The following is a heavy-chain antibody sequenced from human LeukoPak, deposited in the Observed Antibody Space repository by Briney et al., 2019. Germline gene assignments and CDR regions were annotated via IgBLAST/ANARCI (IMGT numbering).Heavy chain of an antibody. J-gene: IGHJ4*02. CDR2: IYYSGST. Sequence: SETLSLTCTDSGGSTSSYYWSWIRQPPGKGLEWIGYIYYSGSTNYNPSLKSRVTISLDTSKNQFSLKLTSVTAADTAVYYCARSSRGYGANFDYWGQGTLVTVSS. CDR1: GGSTSSYY. V-gene: IGHV4-59*01. D-gene: IGHD2-2*01. CDR3: ARSSRGYGANFDY.